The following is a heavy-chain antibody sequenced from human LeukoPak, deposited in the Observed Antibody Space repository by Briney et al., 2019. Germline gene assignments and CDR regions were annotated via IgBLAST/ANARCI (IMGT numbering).Heavy chain of an antibody. D-gene: IGHD5-18*01. CDR2: IYSGGST. CDR3: ATYTSQEGFDY. Sequence: TGGSLRLSCAASGFTVRSNYMSWVRQAPGRGLEWVSVIYSGGSTYYADSVKGRFTVSRDNSKNTLYLQMNSLRAEDTAVYYCATYTSQEGFDYRGQGTLVTVSS. V-gene: IGHV3-53*01. J-gene: IGHJ4*02. CDR1: GFTVRSNY.